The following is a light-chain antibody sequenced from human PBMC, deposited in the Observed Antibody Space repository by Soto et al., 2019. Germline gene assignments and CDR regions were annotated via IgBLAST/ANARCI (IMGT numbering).Light chain of an antibody. CDR3: SSYTSSSSLV. J-gene: IGLJ1*01. CDR2: DVS. V-gene: IGLV2-14*03. Sequence: QSALTQPASVSGSPGQSITISCTGTSNDVGGYNYVSWYQHHPGKAPKLMIYDVSTRPSGVSDRFSGSRSGNTASLTISGLQAEDEADYYCSSYTSSSSLVFGAGTKLSVL. CDR1: SNDVGGYNY.